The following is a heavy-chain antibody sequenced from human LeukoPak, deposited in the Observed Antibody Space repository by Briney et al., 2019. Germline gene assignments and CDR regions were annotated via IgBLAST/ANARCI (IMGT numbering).Heavy chain of an antibody. CDR2: IWFDGSRQ. V-gene: IGHV3-33*06. CDR3: AEAPPDPYYYYMDV. CDR1: KFTFNNYA. Sequence: GGSLRLSCAASKFTFNNYAMHWVRQTPGKGLEWVAVIWFDGSRQYYADSVKGRFTISRDNSKNTLFLQMNNLRAGDTAIYYCAEAPPDPYYYYMDVWGKGTPVTVSS. J-gene: IGHJ6*03.